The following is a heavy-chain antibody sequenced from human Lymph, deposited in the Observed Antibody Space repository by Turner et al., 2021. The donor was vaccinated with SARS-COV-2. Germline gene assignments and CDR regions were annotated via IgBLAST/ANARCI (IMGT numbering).Heavy chain of an antibody. CDR1: GSTFISYG. CDR2: ISYDGGHK. CDR3: AWALYYYYGMDV. Sequence: QVQLVESGGGVVEPGRSLRPSFAASGSTFISYGMHWVRQAPGKGLEWVAVISYDGGHKSYADSVKGRFTISRDNSKNTLYLQMISLRAEETAVYYCAWALYYYYGMDVWGQGTTVTVSS. V-gene: IGHV3-30*03. J-gene: IGHJ6*02.